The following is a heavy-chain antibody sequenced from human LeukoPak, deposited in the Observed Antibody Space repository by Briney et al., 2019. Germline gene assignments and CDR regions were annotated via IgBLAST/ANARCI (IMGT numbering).Heavy chain of an antibody. V-gene: IGHV1-69*01. CDR3: ARVEGYYYYMDV. Sequence: ASVKVSCKASGGTFSSYAISWVRQAPGQGLELMGGIIPIFGTANYAQKFQGRVTITADESTSTAYMELSSLRSEGTAVYYCARVEGYYYYMDVWGKGTTVTVSS. D-gene: IGHD5-24*01. CDR2: IIPIFGTA. CDR1: GGTFSSYA. J-gene: IGHJ6*03.